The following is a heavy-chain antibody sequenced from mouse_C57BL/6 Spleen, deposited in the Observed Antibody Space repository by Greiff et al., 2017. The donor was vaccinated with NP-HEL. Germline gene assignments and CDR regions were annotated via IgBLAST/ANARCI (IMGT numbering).Heavy chain of an antibody. D-gene: IGHD1-1*01. CDR3: TTFYGSSYGVDY. Sequence: EVQLQHSGAELVRPGASVKLSCTASGFNIKDDYMHWVKQRPEQGLEWIGWIDPENGDTEYDSKFQGKATITADTSSNTAYLQLSSLTSEDTAVYYCTTFYGSSYGVDYWGQGTTLTVSS. J-gene: IGHJ2*01. CDR1: GFNIKDDY. V-gene: IGHV14-4*01. CDR2: IDPENGDT.